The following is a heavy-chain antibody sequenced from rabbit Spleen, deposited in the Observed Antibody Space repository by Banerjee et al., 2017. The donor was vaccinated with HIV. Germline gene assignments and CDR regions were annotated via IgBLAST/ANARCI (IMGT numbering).Heavy chain of an antibody. J-gene: IGHJ4*01. CDR2: IWPINDST. D-gene: IGHD8-1*01. CDR3: ARGSDGNWYYGL. CDR1: GFDLSNYYY. V-gene: IGHV1S40*01. Sequence: QSLEESGGDLVKPGASLTLTCKASGFDLSNYYYMCWVRQAPGKGLESIACIWPINDSTHYASWAKGRFTISKTSSTTVTLQMTSLTAADTATYFCARGSDGNWYYGLWGPGTLVTVS.